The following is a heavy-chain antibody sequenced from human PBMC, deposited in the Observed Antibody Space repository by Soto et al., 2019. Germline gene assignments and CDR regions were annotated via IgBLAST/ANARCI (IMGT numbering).Heavy chain of an antibody. Sequence: EVQLVESGGGLVQPGGPWGLPFAALGSPFVSIWWSWVRRVQGKGLEWVANIKQDGGEKYYVDSVKGRFAISRDNAKNSLYLQMNSLRAEDTAVYYCGRVISLAVDSWGQGALVTVSS. J-gene: IGHJ4*02. CDR1: GSPFVSIW. CDR3: GRVISLAVDS. V-gene: IGHV3-7*01. CDR2: IKQDGGEK. D-gene: IGHD3-22*01.